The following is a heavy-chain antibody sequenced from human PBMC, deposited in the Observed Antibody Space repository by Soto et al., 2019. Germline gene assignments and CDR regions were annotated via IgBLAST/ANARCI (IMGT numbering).Heavy chain of an antibody. V-gene: IGHV1-18*01. CDR1: GYNFTRFG. J-gene: IGHJ6*02. Sequence: QFQLVQSGAEVKKPGASVKVSCKASGYNFTRFGISWVRQAPGQGLEWMGWMGAHSGQTRYATKFKRRLSMTTDASMSTAYIDLRSLRSDDTALYYCGREGQRLAQEDYYQFNGMDVWGQGTTVIVSS. CDR3: GREGQRLAQEDYYQFNGMDV. CDR2: MGAHSGQT. D-gene: IGHD3-9*01.